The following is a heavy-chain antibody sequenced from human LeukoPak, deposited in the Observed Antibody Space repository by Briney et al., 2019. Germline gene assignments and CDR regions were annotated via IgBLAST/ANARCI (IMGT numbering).Heavy chain of an antibody. CDR3: AKDRRSSGWYRIGPFDY. V-gene: IGHV3-23*01. CDR1: EFTFSTYA. Sequence: GGSLRLSCAASEFTFSTYAMNWVRQAPGKGLEWVSAISGSGGSTYYADSVKGRFTISRDNSKNTLYLQMNSPRAEDTAVYYCAKDRRSSGWYRIGPFDYWGQGTLVTVSS. CDR2: ISGSGGST. J-gene: IGHJ4*02. D-gene: IGHD6-19*01.